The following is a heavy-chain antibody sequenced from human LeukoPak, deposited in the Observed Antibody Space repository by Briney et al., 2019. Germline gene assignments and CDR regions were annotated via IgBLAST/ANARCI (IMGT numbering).Heavy chain of an antibody. CDR3: TTGIGNYYYY. J-gene: IGHJ4*02. CDR1: GSTFRRYW. CDR2: VKSDGSDT. V-gene: IGHV3-74*01. Sequence: GVSLRLSCAASGSTFRRYWMHWVRQARGKGLVWVSRVKSDGSDTIYADSVKGRFTISRDNAKNTLYLQMDSLRAEDTAVYYCTTGIGNYYYYWGQGTLVTVAS. D-gene: IGHD3-10*01.